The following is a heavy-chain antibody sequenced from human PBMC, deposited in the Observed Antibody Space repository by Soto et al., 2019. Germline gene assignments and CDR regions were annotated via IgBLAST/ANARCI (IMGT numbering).Heavy chain of an antibody. Sequence: GSLRLSCAASGFTVSSNYMSWVRQAPGKGLEWVSVIYSGGSTYYADSVKGRFTISRDNSKNTLYLQMNSLRAEDTAVYYCARELHYCSSTSCYPNAFDIWGQGTTVTVSS. CDR1: GFTVSSNY. D-gene: IGHD2-2*01. V-gene: IGHV3-53*01. J-gene: IGHJ3*02. CDR2: IYSGGST. CDR3: ARELHYCSSTSCYPNAFDI.